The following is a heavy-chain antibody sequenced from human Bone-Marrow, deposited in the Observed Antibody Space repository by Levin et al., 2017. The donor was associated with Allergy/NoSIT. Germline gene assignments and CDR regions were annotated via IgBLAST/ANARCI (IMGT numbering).Heavy chain of an antibody. CDR2: ISLDGNTQ. V-gene: IGHV3-30*18. CDR3: AKDTYTCSGGSCYFFDY. Sequence: GGSLRLSCAVSGFTFRNYAMYWVRQAPGRGLEWVAFISLDGNTQYYADSVKGRFTVSRDNSNNTLHLQMNSLRVEDTAIYYCAKDTYTCSGGSCYFFDYWGQGALVTVSS. CDR1: GFTFRNYA. J-gene: IGHJ4*02. D-gene: IGHD2-15*01.